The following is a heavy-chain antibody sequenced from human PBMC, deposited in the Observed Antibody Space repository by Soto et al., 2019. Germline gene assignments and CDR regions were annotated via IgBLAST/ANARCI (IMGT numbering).Heavy chain of an antibody. Sequence: QVQLQQWGAGLMKPSETLSLTCAVYGGSFSGYYWSWIRQPPGKGLEWIGEINHSGSTNYNPSLKSRVTITVDTSKDQFSLKLSSVAAADTALYYCARGSDIGVVVAATSYWYFDLWGRGTLVTVSS. J-gene: IGHJ2*01. V-gene: IGHV4-34*01. CDR3: ARGSDIGVVVAATSYWYFDL. D-gene: IGHD2-15*01. CDR1: GGSFSGYY. CDR2: INHSGST.